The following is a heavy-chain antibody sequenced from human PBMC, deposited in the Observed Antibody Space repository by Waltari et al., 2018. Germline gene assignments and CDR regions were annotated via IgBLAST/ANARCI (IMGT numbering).Heavy chain of an antibody. D-gene: IGHD6-13*01. Sequence: QVQLQESGPGQVRPSQTLSLTCTISGGSVCRGGYYWNWIRQHPAKGLEWIGYISHSGNTYYNPSFKSRVTLSIGESENQFSLYLESLTAADTAVYYCARGVGSSPPRYWGQGALVTVSS. V-gene: IGHV4-31*09. CDR1: GGSVCRGGYY. J-gene: IGHJ4*02. CDR2: ISHSGNT. CDR3: ARGVGSSPPRY.